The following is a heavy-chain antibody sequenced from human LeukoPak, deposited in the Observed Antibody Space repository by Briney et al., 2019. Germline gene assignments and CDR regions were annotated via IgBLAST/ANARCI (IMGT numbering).Heavy chain of an antibody. CDR3: ARERVGPFDY. J-gene: IGHJ4*02. CDR2: INHSGST. D-gene: IGHD2-15*01. Sequence: PSETLSLTCAVYGGSFSGYYWSWIRQPPGRGLEWIGEINHSGSTNYNPSLKSRVTISVDTSKNQFSLKLSSVTAADTAVYYCARERVGPFDYWGQGTLVTVSS. V-gene: IGHV4-34*01. CDR1: GGSFSGYY.